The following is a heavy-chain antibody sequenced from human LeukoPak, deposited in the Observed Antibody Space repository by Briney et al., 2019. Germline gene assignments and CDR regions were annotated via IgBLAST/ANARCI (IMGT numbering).Heavy chain of an antibody. CDR3: AKPLYSSGRPRATAFDY. CDR1: GFTFSSYA. J-gene: IGHJ4*02. CDR2: ISGSGGST. V-gene: IGHV3-23*01. Sequence: GGSLRLSCAASGFTFSSYAMSWVRQAPGKGLEWVSAISGSGGSTYYADSVKGRFTISRDNSKNTLYLQMNSLRAEDTAVYYCAKPLYSSGRPRATAFDYWGXGTLVTVSS. D-gene: IGHD6-19*01.